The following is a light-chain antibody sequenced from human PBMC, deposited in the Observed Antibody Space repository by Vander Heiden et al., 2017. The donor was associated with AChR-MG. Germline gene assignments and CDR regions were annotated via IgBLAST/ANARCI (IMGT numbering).Light chain of an antibody. CDR2: GNE. Sequence: QYVLTQPHSASGTTGQRVAIFCSGSRSNSGRSTVAWYQQAPGPAAKQRIQGNEQRPSLVPARFSGSRAGTAVSLVSRGLQSEDEADYYFATWEDRLNGFYVVGTGTKVTVL. V-gene: IGLV1-44*01. J-gene: IGLJ1*01. CDR3: ATWEDRLNGFYV. CDR1: RSNSGRST.